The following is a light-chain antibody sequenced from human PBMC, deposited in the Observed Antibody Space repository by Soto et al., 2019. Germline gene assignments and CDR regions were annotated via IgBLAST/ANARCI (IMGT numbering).Light chain of an antibody. CDR3: CSYGGSAVV. V-gene: IGLV2-11*01. J-gene: IGLJ2*01. CDR1: SSDVGGYNY. CDR2: DVS. Sequence: QSVLTQPRSVSGSPGQSVTISCTGTSSDVGGYNYVSWYQQHPGKAPKLMIYDVSKRPSGVPDRFSGSKSGNTASLTISGLEAEADDDYYCCSYGGSAVVFGGGTKLTVL.